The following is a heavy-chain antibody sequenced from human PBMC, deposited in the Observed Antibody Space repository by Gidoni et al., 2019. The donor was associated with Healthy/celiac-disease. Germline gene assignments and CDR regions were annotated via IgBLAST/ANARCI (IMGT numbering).Heavy chain of an antibody. V-gene: IGHV3-30*18. CDR2: ISYDGSNK. CDR3: AKDSCGGDCYNGQGAEYFQH. D-gene: IGHD2-21*02. Sequence: QVQLVESGGGVVQPGRSLRLSCAASGFTFSSYGMHWVRQAPGKGLEWVAVISYDGSNKYYADSVKGRFTISRDNSKNTLYLQMNSLRAEDTAVYYCAKDSCGGDCYNGQGAEYFQHWGQGTLVTVSS. CDR1: GFTFSSYG. J-gene: IGHJ1*01.